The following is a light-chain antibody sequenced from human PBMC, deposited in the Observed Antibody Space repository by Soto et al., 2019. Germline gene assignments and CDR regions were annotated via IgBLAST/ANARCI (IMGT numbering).Light chain of an antibody. J-gene: IGLJ3*02. V-gene: IGLV2-23*01. CDR1: SYDLGSYKL. CDR3: CSYAGNTTWV. CDR2: EGT. Sequence: QSVLTQPASVSGSPGQSITISCTGTSYDLGSYKLVSWYQQHPGKAPRLMIYEGTKRPSGVSDRFSGSKSGNTASLTISGLQADDEADYYCCSYAGNTTWVFGGGTQLTVL.